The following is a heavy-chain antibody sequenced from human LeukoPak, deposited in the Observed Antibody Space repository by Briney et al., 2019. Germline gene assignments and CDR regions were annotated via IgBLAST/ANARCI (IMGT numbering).Heavy chain of an antibody. D-gene: IGHD6-19*01. J-gene: IGHJ6*03. CDR1: GGSFSGYY. CDR3: ARGMAVAVDYYYYYMDV. V-gene: IGHV4-34*01. CDR2: ISHGGIT. Sequence: PSETLSLTCVVYGGSFSGYYRSCIRQAPGKGLEWIGEISHGGITKYNPSLTSRVTISVDSSKKQLSLNLTSVTAADTAVYYCARGMAVAVDYYYYYMDVWGKGTTVTVSS.